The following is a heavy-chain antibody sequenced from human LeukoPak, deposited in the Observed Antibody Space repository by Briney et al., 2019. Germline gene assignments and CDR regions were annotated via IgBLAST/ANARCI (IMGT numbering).Heavy chain of an antibody. J-gene: IGHJ4*02. V-gene: IGHV3-64*01. CDR1: GFTFSSYA. Sequence: GGSLRLSCAASGFTFSSYAMHWVRQAPGKGLEYVSAISSNGGSTYYANSVKGRFTISRDNSKNTLYLQMGSLRAEDTAVYYCAREGYSGSATDYWGQGTLVTVSS. D-gene: IGHD3-22*01. CDR3: AREGYSGSATDY. CDR2: ISSNGGST.